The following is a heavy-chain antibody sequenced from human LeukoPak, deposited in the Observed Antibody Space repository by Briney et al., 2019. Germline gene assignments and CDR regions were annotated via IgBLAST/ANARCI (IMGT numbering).Heavy chain of an antibody. D-gene: IGHD5-24*01. J-gene: IGHJ4*02. V-gene: IGHV3-48*01. CDR1: GFTFSNYN. CDR3: ARGDNYKASDY. CDR2: ISSSGSII. Sequence: HPGGSLRLSCAASGFTFSNYNMNWVRQAPGKGLEWVSYISSSGSIIYYADSVKGRFTISRDNAKNSLHLQINNLRAEDTAVYYCARGDNYKASDYWGQGTLVTVSS.